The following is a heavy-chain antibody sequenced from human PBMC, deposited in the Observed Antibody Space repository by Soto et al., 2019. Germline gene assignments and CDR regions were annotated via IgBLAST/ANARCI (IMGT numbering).Heavy chain of an antibody. V-gene: IGHV3-21*04. CDR1: GFPFNNYT. CDR3: SKGGQSYDY. J-gene: IGHJ4*02. Sequence: PGGSLRLSCAASGFPFNNYTMNWVRQAPGKGLEWVSSITASGFYIYYAASVKGRFTISRDNAKNSLHLQMNSLRAEDTAVYYCSKGGQSYDYWGQGTLVTVSS. D-gene: IGHD3-10*01. CDR2: ITASGFYI.